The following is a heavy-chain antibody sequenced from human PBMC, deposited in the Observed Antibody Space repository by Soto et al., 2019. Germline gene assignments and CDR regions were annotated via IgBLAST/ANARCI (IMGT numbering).Heavy chain of an antibody. CDR2: INHSGST. D-gene: IGHD3-10*01. J-gene: IGHJ4*02. V-gene: IGHV4-34*01. CDR1: GGSFSGYY. CDR3: ARTYGSGSYSPSGSFDY. Sequence: SETLSLTCAVYGGSFSGYYWSWIRQPPGKGLEWIGEINHSGSTNYNPSLKSRVTISVDTSKNQFSLKLSSVTAADTAVYYCARTYGSGSYSPSGSFDYWGQGTLVTVSS.